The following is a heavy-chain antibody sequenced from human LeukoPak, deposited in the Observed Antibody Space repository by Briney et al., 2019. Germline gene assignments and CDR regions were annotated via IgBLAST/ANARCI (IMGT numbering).Heavy chain of an antibody. CDR1: GFTFSSYA. CDR2: ISGSGGST. V-gene: IGHV3-23*01. D-gene: IGHD3-22*01. Sequence: PGGSLRLSCAASGFTFSSYAISWVRQAPGKGLEWVSAISGSGGSTYYADSVKGRFTISRDNSKNTLYLQMNSLRAEDTAVYYCAKEADSSGSPGHAFDLWGQGTMVTVSS. CDR3: AKEADSSGSPGHAFDL. J-gene: IGHJ3*01.